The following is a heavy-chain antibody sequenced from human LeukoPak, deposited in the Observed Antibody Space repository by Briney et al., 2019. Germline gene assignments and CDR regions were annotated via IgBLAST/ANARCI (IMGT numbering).Heavy chain of an antibody. V-gene: IGHV1-2*02. J-gene: IGHJ6*02. Sequence: ASVKVSCKASGYTFTGYYMHWVRQAPGQGLEWMGWINPNSGGTNYAQKFQGRVTMTRDTSISTAYMELSRLRPDDTAVYYCARDLKSGNYGLGYYYGMDVWGQGTTVTVSS. CDR1: GYTFTGYY. CDR2: INPNSGGT. D-gene: IGHD4-11*01. CDR3: ARDLKSGNYGLGYYYGMDV.